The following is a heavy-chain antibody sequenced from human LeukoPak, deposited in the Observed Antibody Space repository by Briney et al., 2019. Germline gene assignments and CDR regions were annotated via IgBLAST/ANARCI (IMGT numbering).Heavy chain of an antibody. CDR3: ARGRFLDAFDI. J-gene: IGHJ3*02. D-gene: IGHD3-3*01. V-gene: IGHV4-59*01. CDR2: IYYSGST. Sequence: SETLSLTCTVSGGSISSYYWSWIRQPPGKGLEWIGCIYYSGSTKYKPSLKSRVTISVDTSKNQFSLKLSSVTAADTAVYYCARGRFLDAFDIWGQGTMVTVSS. CDR1: GGSISSYY.